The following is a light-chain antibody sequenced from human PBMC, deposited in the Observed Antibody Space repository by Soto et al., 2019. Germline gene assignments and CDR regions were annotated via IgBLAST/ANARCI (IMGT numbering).Light chain of an antibody. Sequence: EMVMTQSPATLSVSAGERATLSCRASQSVSNKLAWYQHKPGQAPRVLIYDTSTRAAGIPARFSGSGSGTDFTLTISSLQSEDFAVYYCQQYNTWRSITFGQGTRLEIK. J-gene: IGKJ5*01. CDR2: DTS. V-gene: IGKV3-15*01. CDR1: QSVSNK. CDR3: QQYNTWRSIT.